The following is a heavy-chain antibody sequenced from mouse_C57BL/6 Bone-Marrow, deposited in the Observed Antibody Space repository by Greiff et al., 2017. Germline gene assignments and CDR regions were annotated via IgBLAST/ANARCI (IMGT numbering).Heavy chain of an antibody. CDR1: GYTFTDYY. CDR3: AREDYYGSTFFDY. V-gene: IGHV1-26*01. CDR2: INPNNGGT. D-gene: IGHD1-1*01. Sequence: EVQLQQSGPELVKPGASVKISCKASGYTFTDYYMNWVKQSHGKSLEWIGDINPNNGGTSYNQKFKGKATLTVDKSSSTAYMELRSLTSEDSAVYYCAREDYYGSTFFDYWGQGTTLTGAS. J-gene: IGHJ2*01.